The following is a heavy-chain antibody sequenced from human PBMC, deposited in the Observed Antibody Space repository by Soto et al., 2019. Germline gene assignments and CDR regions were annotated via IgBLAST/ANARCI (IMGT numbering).Heavy chain of an antibody. J-gene: IGHJ4*02. V-gene: IGHV1-3*05. CDR3: ARAVAVAADFDD. CDR1: GYTFTGYA. Sequence: QVQLVQSGAEEKKPGASVKVSCKASGYTFTGYAMHWVRQAPGQRLEWMGWINAGNGNTKYSQKFQGRVTITRDTTASTAYMERSSLRSEDTAVYYCARAVAVAADFDDWGQGTLVTVSS. CDR2: INAGNGNT. D-gene: IGHD6-19*01.